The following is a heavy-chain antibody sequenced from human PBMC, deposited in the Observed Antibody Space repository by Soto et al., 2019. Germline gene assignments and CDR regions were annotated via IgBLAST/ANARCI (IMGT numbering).Heavy chain of an antibody. CDR1: GGTFSSYA. CDR2: IIPIFGTA. V-gene: IGHV1-69*01. J-gene: IGHJ6*02. Sequence: QVQLVQSGAEVKKPGSSVKVSCKASGGTFSSYAISWVRQAPGQWLEWMGGIIPIFGTANYAQKFQGRVTITADESTSTAYMELSSLSSEDTAVYYCARDDATDYYGSGSPLDVWGQGTTVTVSS. CDR3: ARDDATDYYGSGSPLDV. D-gene: IGHD3-10*01.